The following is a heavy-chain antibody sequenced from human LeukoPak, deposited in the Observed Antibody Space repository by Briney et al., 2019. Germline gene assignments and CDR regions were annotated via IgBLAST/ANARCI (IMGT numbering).Heavy chain of an antibody. D-gene: IGHD5-18*01. CDR3: ARARGYSYGPYYYSYYMDV. CDR2: IYYSGSA. J-gene: IGHJ6*03. Sequence: PSETLSLTCTVSGGSISSYYWNWIRQPPGKGLKWIGYIYYSGSADYNPSLKSRVTISVDTSKNQFSLKLSSVTAADTAVYYCARARGYSYGPYYYSYYMDVWGKGTTVTVSS. V-gene: IGHV4-59*01. CDR1: GGSISSYY.